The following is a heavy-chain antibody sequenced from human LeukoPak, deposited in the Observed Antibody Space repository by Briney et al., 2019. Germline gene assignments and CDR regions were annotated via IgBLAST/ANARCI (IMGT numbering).Heavy chain of an antibody. CDR3: ARGSRTDNRGVRRNPGPNWFDP. CDR2: IYYSGST. D-gene: IGHD1-14*01. J-gene: IGHJ5*02. Sequence: SETLSLTCTVSGGSISSGGYYWSWIRQHPGKGLEWIGYIYYSGSTYYNPSLKSRVTISVDTSKNQFSLKLSSVTAADTAVYYCARGSRTDNRGVRRNPGPNWFDPWGQGTLVTVSS. V-gene: IGHV4-31*03. CDR1: GGSISSGGYY.